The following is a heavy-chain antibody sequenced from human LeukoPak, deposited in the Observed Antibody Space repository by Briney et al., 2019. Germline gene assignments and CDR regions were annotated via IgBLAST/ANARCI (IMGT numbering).Heavy chain of an antibody. D-gene: IGHD1-1*01. CDR1: GGSIRSGGYY. Sequence: SETLSLTCTVSGGSIRSGGYYWSWIRQYPGMGLEWIGYIYYSGSAYYNPSLKSRVAISVDTSKNQFTLKLSSVTAADTAVYFCANWRKTTLGGGFDPWGQGTLVTVSS. V-gene: IGHV4-31*03. J-gene: IGHJ5*02. CDR3: ANWRKTTLGGGFDP. CDR2: IYYSGSA.